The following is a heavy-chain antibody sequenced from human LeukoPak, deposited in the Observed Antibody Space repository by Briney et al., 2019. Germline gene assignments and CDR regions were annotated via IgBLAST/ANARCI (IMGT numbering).Heavy chain of an antibody. Sequence: GGSLRLSCAASGFTFSSYWMSWVRQAPGKGLEWVANIKQDGSEKYYVDSVKGRFTISRDNAKNSLYLQMNSLRAEDTAVYYCASVEGPRGAPNWFDPRGQGTLVTVSS. CDR1: GFTFSSYW. D-gene: IGHD3-10*01. CDR3: ASVEGPRGAPNWFDP. J-gene: IGHJ5*02. V-gene: IGHV3-7*01. CDR2: IKQDGSEK.